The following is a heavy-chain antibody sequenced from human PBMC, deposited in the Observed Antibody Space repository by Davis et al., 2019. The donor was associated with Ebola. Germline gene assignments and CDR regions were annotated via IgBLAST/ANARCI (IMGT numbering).Heavy chain of an antibody. CDR1: GFTFSSYS. D-gene: IGHD6-6*01. Sequence: GGSLRLSCAASGFTFSSYSMNWVRQAPGKGLEWVGRIKSKTDGGATDYAAPVKGRFTISRDDSKNTLFLQMNSLKTEDTAVYYCTTGLPRYSSSPYYYSMDVWGQGTTVTVSS. CDR2: IKSKTDGGAT. V-gene: IGHV3-15*01. CDR3: TTGLPRYSSSPYYYSMDV. J-gene: IGHJ6*02.